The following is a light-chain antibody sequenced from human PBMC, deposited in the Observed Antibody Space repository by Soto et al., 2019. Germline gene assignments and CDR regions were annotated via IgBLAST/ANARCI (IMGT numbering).Light chain of an antibody. J-gene: IGKJ5*01. CDR3: QQANSFPIT. V-gene: IGKV3D-15*01. Sequence: EIVMTQSPATLSVSPGVRATLSCRASQSVGSNLAWYQQKPGQAPRLLIYGASTRATGIPARFSGSGSGTDFTLTISSLQPEDFATYYCQQANSFPITFGQGTRLEI. CDR2: GAS. CDR1: QSVGSN.